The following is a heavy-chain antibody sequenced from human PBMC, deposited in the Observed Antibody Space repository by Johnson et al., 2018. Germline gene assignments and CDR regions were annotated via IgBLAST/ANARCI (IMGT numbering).Heavy chain of an antibody. J-gene: IGHJ6*03. Sequence: VQLVQSGEGLVQPGESXRLSCEASGFIFSNYWMTWVRQAPGTGLEWVANTKQDGSEKYYVDSVKGRFTISRDNAKDSLYFQMNNLRAADTAVYYCARYGGGYYYVSRGGYYYYMDVWGKGTAVTVSS. CDR2: TKQDGSEK. D-gene: IGHD3-22*01. CDR1: GFIFSNYW. V-gene: IGHV3-7*01. CDR3: ARYGGGYYYVSRGGYYYYMDV.